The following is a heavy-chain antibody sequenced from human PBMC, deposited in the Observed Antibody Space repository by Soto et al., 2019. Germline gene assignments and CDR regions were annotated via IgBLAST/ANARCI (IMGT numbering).Heavy chain of an antibody. Sequence: ASVKVSCKVSGYTLTELSMHWVRQAPGKGLEWMGGFDPEDGETIYAQKFQGRVTMTEDTPTDTAYMELSSLRSEDTAVYYCATDHGTELRFLEWSRGGDAFDIWGQGTMVTVSS. J-gene: IGHJ3*02. CDR2: FDPEDGET. CDR1: GYTLTELS. V-gene: IGHV1-24*01. D-gene: IGHD3-3*01. CDR3: ATDHGTELRFLEWSRGGDAFDI.